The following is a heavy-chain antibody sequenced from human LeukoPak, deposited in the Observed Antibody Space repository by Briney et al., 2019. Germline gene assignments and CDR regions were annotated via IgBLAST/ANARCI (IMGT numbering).Heavy chain of an antibody. V-gene: IGHV4-59*01. CDR1: GGSMSSNY. J-gene: IGHJ4*02. D-gene: IGHD1-1*01. CDR2: IYYSGST. Sequence: PSETLSLTCNVSGGSMSSNYWSWIRQSPGKGLEWIGYIYYSGSTDYNPSLKSRVTISVDRSKNQFSLRLGSVTAADTAVYYCARGYNRQSNSFDYWGQGTLVTVSS. CDR3: ARGYNRQSNSFDY.